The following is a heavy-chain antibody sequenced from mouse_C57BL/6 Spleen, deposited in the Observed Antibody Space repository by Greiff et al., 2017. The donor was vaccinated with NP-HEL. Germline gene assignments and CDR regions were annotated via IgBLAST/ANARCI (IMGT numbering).Heavy chain of an antibody. CDR1: GYTFTDYE. CDR2: IDPETGGT. V-gene: IGHV1-15*01. J-gene: IGHJ1*03. Sequence: QVQLQQSGAELVRPGASVTLSCKASGYTFTDYEMHWVKQTPVHGLEWIGAIDPETGGTAYNQKFKGKAILTADKSSSTAYMELRSLTSEDSAVYYCTRQLGRYFDVWGTGTTVTVSS. D-gene: IGHD4-1*02. CDR3: TRQLGRYFDV.